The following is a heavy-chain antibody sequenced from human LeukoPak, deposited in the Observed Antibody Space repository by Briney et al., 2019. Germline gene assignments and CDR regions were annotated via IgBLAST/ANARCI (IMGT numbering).Heavy chain of an antibody. J-gene: IGHJ5*02. V-gene: IGHV4-34*01. CDR2: INHSGST. CDR1: VGSFSGYY. CDR3: ARGVRRGRWFDP. Sequence: PSETLSLTCAVYVGSFSGYYWSWIRQPPGKGLEWIGEINHSGSTNYNPSLKSRVTISVDTSKNQFSLKLSSVTAADTAVYYCARGVRRGRWFDPWGQGTLVTVSS.